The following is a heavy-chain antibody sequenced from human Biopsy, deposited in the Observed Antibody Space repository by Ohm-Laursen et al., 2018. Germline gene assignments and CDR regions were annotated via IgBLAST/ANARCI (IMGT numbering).Heavy chain of an antibody. V-gene: IGHV3-23*01. CDR3: AVVGEDY. CDR2: VSVSGGNT. Sequence: SLRLSCAASGFTFSSYGMTWVRQAPGKGLEWVSSVSVSGGNTYYAASVKGRVTISRDDSKNTVYLQMNSLRAEDTAVYYCAVVGEDYWGQGTLVTVSS. D-gene: IGHD1-26*01. J-gene: IGHJ4*02. CDR1: GFTFSSYG.